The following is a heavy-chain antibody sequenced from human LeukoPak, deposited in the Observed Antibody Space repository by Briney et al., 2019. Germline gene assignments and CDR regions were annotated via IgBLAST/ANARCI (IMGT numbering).Heavy chain of an antibody. Sequence: SGPALVKPTQTLTLTCTFSGFSLSTSGMCVSWIRQPPGKALEWLARIDWDDDKYYSTSLKTRLTISKDTSKNQVVLTMTNMDPVDTATYYCARIPDILTNPNWFDPWGQGTLVTVSS. CDR1: GFSLSTSGMC. D-gene: IGHD3-9*01. CDR2: IDWDDDK. V-gene: IGHV2-70*11. CDR3: ARIPDILTNPNWFDP. J-gene: IGHJ5*02.